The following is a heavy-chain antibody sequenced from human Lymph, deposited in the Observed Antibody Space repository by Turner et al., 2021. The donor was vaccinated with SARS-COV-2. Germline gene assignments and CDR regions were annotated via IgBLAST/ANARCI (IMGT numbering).Heavy chain of an antibody. Sequence: QVQLQESGPGLVKPSETLSLTCTVSGGSISRYYWSWIRQPPGKGLEWIGYIYYSGSTNYNPSLKRRVTISVDTSKNQFSLKLSSVTAADTAVYYCARGFDYWGQGTLVTVSS. V-gene: IGHV4-59*01. J-gene: IGHJ4*02. CDR1: GGSISRYY. CDR2: IYYSGST. CDR3: ARGFDY.